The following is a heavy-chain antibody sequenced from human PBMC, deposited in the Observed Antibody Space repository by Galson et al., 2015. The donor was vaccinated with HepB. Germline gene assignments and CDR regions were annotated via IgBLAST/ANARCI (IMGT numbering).Heavy chain of an antibody. CDR3: ARDGPGHTYGYPPSLDH. Sequence: SLRLSCAASGFTFSSYGMHWVRQAPGKGLEWVAVIWYDGSNEDYADSVKGRFTISRDNSQNTLYLQMNSLRADDTAVYYCARDGPGHTYGYPPSLDHWGQGTLVTVSS. CDR2: IWYDGSNE. D-gene: IGHD5-18*01. CDR1: GFTFSSYG. J-gene: IGHJ4*02. V-gene: IGHV3-33*01.